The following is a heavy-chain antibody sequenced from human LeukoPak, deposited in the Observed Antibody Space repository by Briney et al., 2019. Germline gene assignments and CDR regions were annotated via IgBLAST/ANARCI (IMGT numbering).Heavy chain of an antibody. J-gene: IGHJ3*02. Sequence: SETLSLTCTVSGGSISSYYWSWIRQPPGKGLEWIGRISTRGSTNYNTSLKSRLTLSIDTSNNQFSLSLNSVTAADTAIYYCARDLLRGESGSWFEGFDIWGQGTKVTVSS. CDR3: ARDLLRGESGSWFEGFDI. D-gene: IGHD6-13*01. V-gene: IGHV4-4*08. CDR1: GGSISSYY. CDR2: ISTRGST.